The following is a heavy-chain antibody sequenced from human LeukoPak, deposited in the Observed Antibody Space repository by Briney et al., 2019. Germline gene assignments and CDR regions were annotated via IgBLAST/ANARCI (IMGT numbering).Heavy chain of an antibody. J-gene: IGHJ4*02. D-gene: IGHD5-18*01. Sequence: GGSLTLSCAASGFAFDDYAMSRVRQAPGKGLEWVSGISDNEGRTYYTDSVKGRFTISRDKTKNTVFLQMHNLRADDTAVYFCARHDSFIPYWGQGALVTVSS. CDR1: GFAFDDYA. V-gene: IGHV3-23*01. CDR2: ISDNEGRT. CDR3: ARHDSFIPY.